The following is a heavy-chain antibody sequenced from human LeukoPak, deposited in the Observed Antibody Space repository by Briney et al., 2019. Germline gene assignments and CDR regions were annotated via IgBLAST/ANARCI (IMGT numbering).Heavy chain of an antibody. CDR3: ARFRSGTWDY. J-gene: IGHJ4*02. Sequence: ASVKVSCKASGYTFTSYGISWVRQAPGQGLEWMGIINPSGGSTSYAQKFQGRVTMTRDTSTSTVYMELSSLRSEDTAVYYCARFRSGTWDYWGQGTLVTVSS. CDR2: INPSGGST. D-gene: IGHD1-1*01. V-gene: IGHV1-46*03. CDR1: GYTFTSYG.